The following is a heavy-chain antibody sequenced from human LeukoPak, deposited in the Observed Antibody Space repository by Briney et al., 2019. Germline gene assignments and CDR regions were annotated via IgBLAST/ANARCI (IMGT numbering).Heavy chain of an antibody. J-gene: IGHJ2*01. CDR1: GITFSSFG. CDR3: AKALNYWYFDL. Sequence: GGSLRLSCAASGITFSSFGMHWVRQAPGKGLEWVAFIWYDGSNKFYADSVKGRFTISRDNSKNTLYLQMNSLRAEDTATYYCAKALNYWYFDLWGRGNLVTVSS. CDR2: IWYDGSNK. V-gene: IGHV3-30*02.